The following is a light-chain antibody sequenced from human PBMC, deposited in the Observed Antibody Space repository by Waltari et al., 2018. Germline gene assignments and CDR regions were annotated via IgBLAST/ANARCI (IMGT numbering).Light chain of an antibody. J-gene: IGKJ1*01. CDR2: RAS. CDR3: QQGHSYPRP. V-gene: IGKV1-17*02. Sequence: DIQLTQSPSSVSASIGDTVTITCQASQGIGNDLNWYQQKPGKAPKLLIYRASSLQSGIPSCFSGTGSGTDFSLTINNLQPEDFVTYYCQQGHSYPRPFGQGTTVETK. CDR1: QGIGND.